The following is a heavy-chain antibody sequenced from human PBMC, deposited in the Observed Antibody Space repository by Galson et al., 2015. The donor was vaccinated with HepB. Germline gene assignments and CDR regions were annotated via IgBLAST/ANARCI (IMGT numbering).Heavy chain of an antibody. CDR1: GFTFSNYA. D-gene: IGHD1-1*01. CDR2: TSHDGSIK. CDR3: AKGYNSDINDAFTM. Sequence: SLRLSCAASGFTFSNYAMHWVRQAPGKGLEWVAVTSHDGSIKYYADSVKGRFTISRDNSKNTLYLQMNSLRAEDTAVYYCAKGYNSDINDAFTMWGQGTLVAVSS. J-gene: IGHJ3*02. V-gene: IGHV3-30-3*01.